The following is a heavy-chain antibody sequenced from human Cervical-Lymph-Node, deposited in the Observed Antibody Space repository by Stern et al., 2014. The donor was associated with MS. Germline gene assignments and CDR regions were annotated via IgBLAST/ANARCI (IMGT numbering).Heavy chain of an antibody. V-gene: IGHV1-2*06. D-gene: IGHD6-6*01. CDR3: AKDGSPWYEDNLEI. Sequence: QMQLVQSGAEVKKPGASVKVSCKASGYSFTDYYLHWVRQAPGQGLEWMGRISPNSGATSYAQKFGGRVTMTRDTSISTAYMGLSRLRSDDTAVYYCAKDGSPWYEDNLEIWGQGTLVTVSS. J-gene: IGHJ3*02. CDR2: ISPNSGAT. CDR1: GYSFTDYY.